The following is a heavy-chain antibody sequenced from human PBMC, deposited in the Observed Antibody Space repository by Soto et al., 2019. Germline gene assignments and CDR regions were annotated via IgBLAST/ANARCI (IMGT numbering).Heavy chain of an antibody. Sequence: QVQLQQWGAGLLKPSETLSLTCAVYGGSFSGYYWSWIRQPPGKGLEWIGEINHSGSTNYNPSLKSRVTISVDTSKNPFSLKLSSVTAADTAVYYCARILTVAVPYFDYWGQGTLVTVSS. V-gene: IGHV4-34*01. J-gene: IGHJ4*02. D-gene: IGHD6-19*01. CDR3: ARILTVAVPYFDY. CDR2: INHSGST. CDR1: GGSFSGYY.